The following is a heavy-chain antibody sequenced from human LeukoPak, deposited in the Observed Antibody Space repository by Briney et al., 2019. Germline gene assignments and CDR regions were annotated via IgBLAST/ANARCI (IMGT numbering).Heavy chain of an antibody. Sequence: GGSLRLSCAASGFTFSSYTMSWVRQAPGKGLEWVSAISGTGGITFYADSLKGRFTISRDNSKNTLYLQMNSLRAEDTALYYCAKSPVRNYNDPKTDYWGQGTLVTVSS. CDR2: ISGTGGIT. J-gene: IGHJ4*02. V-gene: IGHV3-23*01. D-gene: IGHD5-24*01. CDR1: GFTFSSYT. CDR3: AKSPVRNYNDPKTDY.